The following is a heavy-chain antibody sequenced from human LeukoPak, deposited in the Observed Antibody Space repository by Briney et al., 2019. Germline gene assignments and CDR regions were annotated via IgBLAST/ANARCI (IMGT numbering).Heavy chain of an antibody. V-gene: IGHV4-34*01. D-gene: IGHD6-13*01. CDR3: AVKVAATGYY. CDR1: GGSFSGYY. CDR2: INHSGST. J-gene: IGHJ4*02. Sequence: SETLSLTCAVYGGSFSGYYWSWIRQPPGKGLEWIGEINHSGSTNYNPSLKSRVTISVDTSKNQFSLKLSSVTAADTAVYYCAVKVAATGYYWGQGTLVTVSS.